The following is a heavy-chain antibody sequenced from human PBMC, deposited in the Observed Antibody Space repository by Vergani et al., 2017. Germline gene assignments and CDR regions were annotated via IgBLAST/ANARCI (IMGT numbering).Heavy chain of an antibody. D-gene: IGHD6-19*01. V-gene: IGHV4-59*12. CDR2: IYYSGST. CDR3: ARGSRQIYSSGWFPDY. J-gene: IGHJ4*02. CDR1: GGSISSYY. Sequence: QVQLQESGPGLVKPSETLSLTCTVSGGSISSYYWSWIRQPPGKGLEWIGYIYYSGSTNYNPSLKSPVTISVDTSKNQFSLKLSSVTAADTAVYYCARGSRQIYSSGWFPDYWGQGTLVTVSS.